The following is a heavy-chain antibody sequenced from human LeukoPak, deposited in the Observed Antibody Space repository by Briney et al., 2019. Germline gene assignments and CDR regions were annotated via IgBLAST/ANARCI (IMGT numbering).Heavy chain of an antibody. V-gene: IGHV4-39*01. J-gene: IGHJ4*02. Sequence: SETRCLTCTVSGGSVSSSSYYWGWIREPPGTGPVWLGNIYSSGTTYYNPSLKIRDTLSVYTSRHQYSLKRPSVTAADTAVYYCARLGDAYNTAGGFDYWGQGTLVTVSS. D-gene: IGHD5-24*01. CDR2: IYSSGTT. CDR1: GGSVSSSSYY. CDR3: ARLGDAYNTAGGFDY.